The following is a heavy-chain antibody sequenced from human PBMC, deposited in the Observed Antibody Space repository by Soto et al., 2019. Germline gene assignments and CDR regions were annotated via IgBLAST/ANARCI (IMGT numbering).Heavy chain of an antibody. D-gene: IGHD1-26*01. J-gene: IGHJ6*02. V-gene: IGHV3-33*01. CDR1: GFTFSTYG. CDR2: IWYDGSNK. CDR3: ARGGGSGSSFVGYYYYTLDV. Sequence: VQLVESGGGVVQPGRSLRRSCTASGFTFSTYGMHWVRQAPGKGLEWVTVIWYDGSNKYYADSVKGRFTISRDNSKNTLYLQMNSLRADDTAVYYCARGGGSGSSFVGYYYYTLDVWGQGTTVTVSS.